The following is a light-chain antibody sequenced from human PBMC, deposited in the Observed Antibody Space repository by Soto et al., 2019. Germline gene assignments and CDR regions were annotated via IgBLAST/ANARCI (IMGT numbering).Light chain of an antibody. CDR2: DVN. V-gene: IGLV2-14*03. J-gene: IGLJ2*01. Sequence: QSALTQPASVSGSPGQSITISCTGTSSDVGGYNYVSWNQQHPGNAPKLMIYDVNSRPSGVSNRFSGSKSGNTASLTISGLQAEDEADYYCSSYTSSSALILFGGGTKLTVL. CDR3: SSYTSSSALIL. CDR1: SSDVGGYNY.